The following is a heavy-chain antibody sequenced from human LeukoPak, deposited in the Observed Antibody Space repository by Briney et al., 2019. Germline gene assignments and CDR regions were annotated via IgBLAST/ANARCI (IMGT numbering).Heavy chain of an antibody. CDR2: IKQDGSKK. J-gene: IGHJ4*02. Sequence: GGSLRLSCVASGSPFSSYWMTWVRQAPGKGLEWVANIKQDGSKKSYVDSVKGRFTISRDNAKNSLCLQMNSLRAEDTAIYYCTRVGYIDEGIDYWGQGTLVTVSS. CDR3: TRVGYIDEGIDY. D-gene: IGHD5-24*01. V-gene: IGHV3-7*04. CDR1: GSPFSSYW.